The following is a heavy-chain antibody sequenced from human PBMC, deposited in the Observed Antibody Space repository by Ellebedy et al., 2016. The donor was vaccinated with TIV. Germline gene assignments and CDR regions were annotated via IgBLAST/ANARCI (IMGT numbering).Heavy chain of an antibody. CDR1: GFNFSTYN. D-gene: IGHD6-19*01. Sequence: GESLKISCVGSGFNFSTYNMHWVRQAPGKGLEWVAVVWYDGRSAEYRHSVKGRFTISRDNSKNTLYLQMSSLRAEDTAVYYCAKDPREWLQRGYFDCWGQGTLVTVSS. CDR3: AKDPREWLQRGYFDC. CDR2: VWYDGRSA. J-gene: IGHJ4*02. V-gene: IGHV3-33*06.